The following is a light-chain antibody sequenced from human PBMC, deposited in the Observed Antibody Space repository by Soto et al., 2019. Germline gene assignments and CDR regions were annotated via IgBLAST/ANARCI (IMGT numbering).Light chain of an antibody. Sequence: EIVMTQSPVTLSVSPGERATLSCRASQSVSTNLAFYQQKPGQAPRLLIYGAYTRATGIPARFSGSGSGTEFTLTISSLQSEDFAVYYCQHYNNWPLTFGGGTRWIS. CDR3: QHYNNWPLT. V-gene: IGKV3-15*01. J-gene: IGKJ4*01. CDR1: QSVSTN. CDR2: GAY.